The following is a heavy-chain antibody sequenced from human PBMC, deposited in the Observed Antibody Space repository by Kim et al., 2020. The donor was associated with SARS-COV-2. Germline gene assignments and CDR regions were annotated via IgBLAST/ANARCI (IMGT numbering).Heavy chain of an antibody. J-gene: IGHJ4*02. CDR3: AKDLDYGDYGVADY. Sequence: ADSVKGRFTISRDNSKNTLYLQMNSLRAEDTAVYYCAKDLDYGDYGVADYWGQGTLVTVSS. D-gene: IGHD4-17*01. V-gene: IGHV3-30*02.